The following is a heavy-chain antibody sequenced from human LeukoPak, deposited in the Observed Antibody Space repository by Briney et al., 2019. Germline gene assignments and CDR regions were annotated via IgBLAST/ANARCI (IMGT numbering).Heavy chain of an antibody. CDR3: ARHYPRSGSYYPDSPFDY. Sequence: SETLSLTCTVSGGSISSYYWSWIRQPPGKGLEGMGYIYYSGSTNYNPSLKSRVTISVDTSKDQFSLKLSSVTAADTAVYYCARHYPRSGSYYPDSPFDYWGQGTLVTVSS. J-gene: IGHJ4*02. D-gene: IGHD3-10*01. CDR2: IYYSGST. CDR1: GGSISSYY. V-gene: IGHV4-59*08.